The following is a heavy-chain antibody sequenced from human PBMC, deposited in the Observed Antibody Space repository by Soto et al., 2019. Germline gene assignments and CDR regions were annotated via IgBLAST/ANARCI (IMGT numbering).Heavy chain of an antibody. Sequence: QLQLQESGPGLVKPSETLSLTCTVSGGSISSSSYYWGWIRQPPGKGLEWIGSIYYSGSTYYNPSLKSRVTISVDTSKNQFALKLSSVTAADTAVYYCARTYLDWNAKPRFDPWGQGTLVTVSS. CDR3: ARTYLDWNAKPRFDP. J-gene: IGHJ5*02. D-gene: IGHD1-1*01. V-gene: IGHV4-39*01. CDR1: GGSISSSSYY. CDR2: IYYSGST.